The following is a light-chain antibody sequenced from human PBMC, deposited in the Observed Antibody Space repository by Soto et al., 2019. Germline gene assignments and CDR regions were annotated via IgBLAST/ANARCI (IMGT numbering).Light chain of an antibody. CDR3: SSYTSSNTYV. Sequence: QSVLTQPASVSGSPGQSITISCTGTSSDVGGYNFVSWFQQHPGEAPKLMIYDVSNRPSGVSNHFSGSKSGKTASLTISGLQAEDEADYYCSSYTSSNTYVFGTGTKV. CDR2: DVS. V-gene: IGLV2-14*01. J-gene: IGLJ1*01. CDR1: SSDVGGYNF.